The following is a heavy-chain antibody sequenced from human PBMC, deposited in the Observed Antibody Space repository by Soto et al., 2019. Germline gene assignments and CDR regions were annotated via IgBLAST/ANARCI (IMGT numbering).Heavy chain of an antibody. D-gene: IGHD2-15*01. CDR2: MYLSGTT. V-gene: IGHV4-4*07. CDR1: GDPLTSFY. CDR3: ARIHGGSWWIGP. J-gene: IGHJ5*02. Sequence: SETLSLTCTVSGDPLTSFYWTWIRQSPEKGLEWIGCMYLSGTTNYNPSFRSRVTMSVDTSKNQFSLTLTSVTVADTAVYYCARIHGGSWWIGPWGPGTLVTVSS.